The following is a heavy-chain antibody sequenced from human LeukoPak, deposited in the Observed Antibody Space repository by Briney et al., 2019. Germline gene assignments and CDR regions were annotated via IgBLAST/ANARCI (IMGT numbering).Heavy chain of an antibody. CDR2: ISGSGGST. Sequence: GGSLRLSCAASGFTFSSYAMSWVRQAPGKGLEWVSAISGSGGSTYYADSVKGRFTISRDNSKNTLYLQMNSLRAEDTAVYYCAKEEYCSGGSCYGRHFQHWGQGTLVTVSS. J-gene: IGHJ1*01. CDR1: GFTFSSYA. V-gene: IGHV3-23*01. CDR3: AKEEYCSGGSCYGRHFQH. D-gene: IGHD2-15*01.